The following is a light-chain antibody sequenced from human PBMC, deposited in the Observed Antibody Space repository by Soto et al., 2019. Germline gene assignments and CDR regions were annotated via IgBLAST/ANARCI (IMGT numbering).Light chain of an antibody. CDR1: SSDVGSHNL. V-gene: IGLV2-23*01. J-gene: IGLJ1*01. CDR2: EGS. CDR3: CSYAGSSTYI. Sequence: QSVLTQPASVSGSPGQSITISCTGTSSDVGSHNLVSWYQQHPDRAPKLMIYEGSKRPSGVSNRFSGSKSGNTASPTISGLQAEDEADYFCCSYAGSSTYIFGSGTKVTVL.